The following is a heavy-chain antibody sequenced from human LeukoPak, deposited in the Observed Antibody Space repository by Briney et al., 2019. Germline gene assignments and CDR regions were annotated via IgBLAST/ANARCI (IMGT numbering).Heavy chain of an antibody. Sequence: SETLSLTCTVSGGSISSYYWSWIRQPPGKGLEWIGYIHYSGSTNYNPSLKSRVTISVDTSKNQFSLKLSSVTAADTAVYYCARGISLDIAAAGYRHWGQGTLVTVSS. D-gene: IGHD6-13*01. J-gene: IGHJ4*02. CDR3: ARGISLDIAAAGYRH. CDR1: GGSISSYY. V-gene: IGHV4-59*01. CDR2: IHYSGST.